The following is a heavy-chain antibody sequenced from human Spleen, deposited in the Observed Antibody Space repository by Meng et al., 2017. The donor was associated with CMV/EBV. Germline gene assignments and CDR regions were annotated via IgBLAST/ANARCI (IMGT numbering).Heavy chain of an antibody. Sequence: SRGDSCAASGFTVSGNYMGWVRQAPGKGLEWVSVIYSGGITYYADSVKSRFTMSRDNSKNTLSLQMNSVRAEDTAVYYCEREEEDHWGQGTLVTVSS. J-gene: IGHJ4*02. CDR3: EREEEDH. CDR2: IYSGGIT. CDR1: GFTVSGNY. V-gene: IGHV3-53*01.